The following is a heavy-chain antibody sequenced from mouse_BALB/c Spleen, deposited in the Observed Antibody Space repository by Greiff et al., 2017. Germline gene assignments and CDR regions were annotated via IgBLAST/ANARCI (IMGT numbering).Heavy chain of an antibody. J-gene: IGHJ3*01. CDR3: ARDYQGWFAY. Sequence: VQLQQSGAELAKPGASVKMSCKASGYTFTSYWMHWVKQRPGQGPEWIGYINPSTGYTEYNQKFKDKATLTADKSSSTAYMQLSSLTSEDSAVYYCARDYQGWFAYWGQGTLVTVSA. CDR2: INPSTGYT. V-gene: IGHV1-7*01. CDR1: GYTFTSYW. D-gene: IGHD1-1*02.